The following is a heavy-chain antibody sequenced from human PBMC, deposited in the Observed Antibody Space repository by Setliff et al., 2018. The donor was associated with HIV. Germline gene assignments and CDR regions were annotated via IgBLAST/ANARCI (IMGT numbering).Heavy chain of an antibody. CDR1: GGSISGHY. D-gene: IGHD3-22*01. J-gene: IGHJ6*03. CDR3: ARDPFEYYYDSSGREAYMDV. CDR2: IYTSGST. Sequence: SETLSLTCTVSGGSISGHYWNWIRQPAGGGLEWIGRIYTSGSTNYNPSLKSRVTISVDTSKNQSSLKLSSVTAADTAVYYCARDPFEYYYDSSGREAYMDVWGKGTTVTVS. V-gene: IGHV4-4*07.